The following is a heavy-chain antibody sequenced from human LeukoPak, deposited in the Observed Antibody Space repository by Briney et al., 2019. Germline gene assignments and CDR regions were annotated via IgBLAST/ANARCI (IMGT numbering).Heavy chain of an antibody. V-gene: IGHV3-53*01. Sequence: GGSLRLSCAASGFTVSSNYMSWVRQAPGKGLEGVSVIYSGGSTYYADSVKGRFTISRDNSKNTLYLQMNSLRAEDTAVYYCARGEREAVALYFDYWGQGTLVTVSS. J-gene: IGHJ4*02. D-gene: IGHD6-19*01. CDR1: GFTVSSNY. CDR2: IYSGGST. CDR3: ARGEREAVALYFDY.